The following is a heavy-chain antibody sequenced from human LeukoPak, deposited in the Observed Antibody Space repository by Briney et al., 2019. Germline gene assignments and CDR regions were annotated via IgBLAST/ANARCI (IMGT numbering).Heavy chain of an antibody. CDR3: ARDMGRGYSGYDNHFDY. CDR1: GNSISSGDNY. CDR2: IYTSGST. J-gene: IGHJ4*02. Sequence: SETLSLTCTVSGNSISSGDNYWSWIRQPAGKGLEWIGRIYTSGSTNYNPSLKSRVTISVDTSKNQFSLKLSSVTAADTAVYYCARDMGRGYSGYDNHFDYWGQGTLVTVSS. V-gene: IGHV4-61*02. D-gene: IGHD5-12*01.